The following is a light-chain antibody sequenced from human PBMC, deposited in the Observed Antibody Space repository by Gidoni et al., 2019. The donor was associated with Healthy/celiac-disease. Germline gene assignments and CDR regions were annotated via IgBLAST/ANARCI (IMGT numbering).Light chain of an antibody. CDR3: QQYGSSQYT. Sequence: PGTLSLSPAERATLSCSASQSVSSSYLAWYQQKPGQDPRLLIYGASSRATGIPDRFSGSGSGTDFTLTISRLEPEDFAVYYCQQYGSSQYTFGQGTKLEIK. CDR2: GAS. J-gene: IGKJ2*01. V-gene: IGKV3-20*01. CDR1: QSVSSSY.